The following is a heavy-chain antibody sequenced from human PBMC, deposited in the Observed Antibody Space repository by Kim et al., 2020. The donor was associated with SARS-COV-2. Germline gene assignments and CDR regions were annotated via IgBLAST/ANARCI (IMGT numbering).Heavy chain of an antibody. Sequence: YNPSLKSEVTISVDTSKNQFSLKLGSVNAADTAVYYCARVSGYSSGWYPYWGQGTLVTVSS. J-gene: IGHJ4*02. D-gene: IGHD6-19*01. CDR3: ARVSGYSSGWYPY. V-gene: IGHV4-59*01.